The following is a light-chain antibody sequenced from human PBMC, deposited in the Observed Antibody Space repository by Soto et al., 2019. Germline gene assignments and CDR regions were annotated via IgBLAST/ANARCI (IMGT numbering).Light chain of an antibody. CDR2: EVS. J-gene: IGLJ3*02. CDR1: SSDVGGYNY. CDR3: SSYTSTNTLV. Sequence: QSVLTQPASVSGSPGQSITISCTGTSSDVGGYNYVSWYQQYPGKAPKLMIYEVSYRPSGVSNRFSGSKYGNTASLTISGLQSEDEADYYCSSYTSTNTLVFGGGTKLTVL. V-gene: IGLV2-14*01.